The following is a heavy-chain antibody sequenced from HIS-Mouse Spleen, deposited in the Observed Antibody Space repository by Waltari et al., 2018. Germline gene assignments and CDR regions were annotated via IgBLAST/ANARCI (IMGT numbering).Heavy chain of an antibody. V-gene: IGHV4-39*07. Sequence: QLQLQESGPGLVKPSETLSLTCTVSGGSISSSSYYWGWIRQPPGKGLEWIGSIYHSGSTYYNPSLKSRVTISVDTSKNQFSLKLSSVTAADTAVYYCARGIAAAGRGYYFDYWGQGTLVTVSS. D-gene: IGHD6-13*01. CDR2: IYHSGST. CDR3: ARGIAAAGRGYYFDY. CDR1: GGSISSSSYY. J-gene: IGHJ4*02.